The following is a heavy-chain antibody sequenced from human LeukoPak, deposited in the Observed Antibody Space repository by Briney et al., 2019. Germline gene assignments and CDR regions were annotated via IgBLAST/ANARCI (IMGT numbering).Heavy chain of an antibody. D-gene: IGHD6-19*01. Sequence: ASVKVSCKASGYTLTGYYMHWVRQAPGQGLEWMGWINPNSGGTNYAQKFQGWVTMTRDTSISTAYMELSRLRSDDTAVYYCARAFTRTSGWRYWGQGTLVTVSS. CDR3: ARAFTRTSGWRY. CDR1: GYTLTGYY. V-gene: IGHV1-2*04. J-gene: IGHJ4*02. CDR2: INPNSGGT.